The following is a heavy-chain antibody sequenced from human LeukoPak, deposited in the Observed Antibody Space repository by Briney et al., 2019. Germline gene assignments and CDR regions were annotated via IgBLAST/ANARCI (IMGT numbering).Heavy chain of an antibody. V-gene: IGHV3-23*01. Sequence: GGSLRLSCAASEFTFSNHAMTWVRQAPGKGLEWVSSISISGDRTYYADSVKGRFTISRDNSKNTVYLQMDSLGAEDTAIYYCANEIRPNDYWGQGTLVTVSS. J-gene: IGHJ4*02. CDR1: EFTFSNHA. CDR3: ANEIRPNDY. CDR2: ISISGDRT. D-gene: IGHD6-6*01.